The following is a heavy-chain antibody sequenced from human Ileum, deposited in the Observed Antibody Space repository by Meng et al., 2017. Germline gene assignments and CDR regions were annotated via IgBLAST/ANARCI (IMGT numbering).Heavy chain of an antibody. V-gene: IGHV3-49*04. D-gene: IGHD3-22*01. CDR2: IRTNAYGGTT. Sequence: GESLKISCTGSGFTFGDYAVTWVRRAPGKGLEWVGFIRTNAYGGTTEFAASVKSRFSISRDDSKNTAYLHLDSLKTEDTAMYYCVRDGRAYYYDSTGYFLYWGQGTLVTVSS. CDR1: GFTFGDYA. J-gene: IGHJ4*02. CDR3: VRDGRAYYYDSTGYFLY.